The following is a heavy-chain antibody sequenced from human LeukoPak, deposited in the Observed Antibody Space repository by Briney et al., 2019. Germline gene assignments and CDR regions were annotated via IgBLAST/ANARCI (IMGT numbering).Heavy chain of an antibody. CDR3: ARRYGDYDPYFDN. Sequence: SETLSLTCTVSGGSISSYYRIWIRQPPGRGLEWIGYIHYSGSTNYNPSLKSRVTISVDTSKNQFSLMLSSVTAADTAVYYCARRYGDYDPYFDNWGQGTLVTVSS. V-gene: IGHV4-59*01. D-gene: IGHD4-17*01. CDR2: IHYSGST. CDR1: GGSISSYY. J-gene: IGHJ4*02.